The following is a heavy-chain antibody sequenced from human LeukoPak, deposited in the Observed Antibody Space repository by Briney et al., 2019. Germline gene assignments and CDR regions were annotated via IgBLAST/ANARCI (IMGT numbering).Heavy chain of an antibody. J-gene: IGHJ4*02. CDR2: INPSGGNT. D-gene: IGHD6-19*01. CDR1: GYTFTSSY. Sequence: ASVKVSCKTSGYTFTSSYMHWVRQAPGQGLEWMGIINPSGGNTSYAQKFQGRVTMTRDTSTTTVYMELSSLRSEDTAVYYCARVLAVTSTVSLDYWGQGTLVTVSS. CDR3: ARVLAVTSTVSLDY. V-gene: IGHV1-46*01.